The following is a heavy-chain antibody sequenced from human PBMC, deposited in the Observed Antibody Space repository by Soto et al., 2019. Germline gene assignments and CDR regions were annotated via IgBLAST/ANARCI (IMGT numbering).Heavy chain of an antibody. CDR1: GGTFSSYT. Sequence: GASVKVSCKASGGTFSSYTISWVRQAPGQGLEWMGRIIPILGIANYAQKFQGRVTITADKSTSTAYMELSSLRSEDTAVYYCARSLRDYGDYYYYHMDVWGKGTTVTVSS. CDR3: ARSLRDYGDYYYYHMDV. CDR2: IIPILGIA. J-gene: IGHJ6*03. V-gene: IGHV1-69*02. D-gene: IGHD4-17*01.